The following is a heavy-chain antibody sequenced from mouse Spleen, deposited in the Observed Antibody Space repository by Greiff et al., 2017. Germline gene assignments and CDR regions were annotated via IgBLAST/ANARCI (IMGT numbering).Heavy chain of an antibody. D-gene: IGHD1-2*01. CDR3: ARGDYGYPYYFDY. J-gene: IGHJ2*01. Sequence: EVQVVESGGGLVKPGGSLKLSCAASGFTFSSYAMSWVRQTPEKRLEWVASISSGGSTYYPDSVKGRFTISRDNARNILYLQMSSLRSEDTAMYYCARGDYGYPYYFDYWGQGTTLTVSS. V-gene: IGHV5-6-5*01. CDR2: ISSGGST. CDR1: GFTFSSYA.